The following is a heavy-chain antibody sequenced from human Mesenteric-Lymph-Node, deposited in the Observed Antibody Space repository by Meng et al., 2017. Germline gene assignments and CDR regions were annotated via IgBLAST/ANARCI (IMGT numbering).Heavy chain of an antibody. J-gene: IGHJ4*02. V-gene: IGHV3-21*01. Sequence: EVQLVESGGGLVKPGGSLSRSCAASGFTFSSYSMNWVRQAPGKGLEWVSSISSSSSYIYYAGSVKGRFTISRDNAKNSLYLQMNSLRAEDTAVYYCARNVRLRDGYNSDYWGQGTLVTVSS. CDR2: ISSSSSYI. CDR3: ARNVRLRDGYNSDY. CDR1: GFTFSSYS. D-gene: IGHD5-24*01.